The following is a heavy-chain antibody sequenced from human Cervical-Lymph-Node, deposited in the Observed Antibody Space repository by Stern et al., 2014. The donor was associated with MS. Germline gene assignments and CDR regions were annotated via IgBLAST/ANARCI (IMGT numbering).Heavy chain of an antibody. V-gene: IGHV4-59*01. D-gene: IGHD6-13*01. Sequence: QVQLVESGPGLVKPSETLSLTCTVSGGSISSYYWSWIRQPPGKGLEWIGYIYYSGSTNYNPSLKSRVTISVDTSKNQFSLKLSSVTAADTAVYYCARIFAVSSWYYFDYWGQGTLVTVSS. CDR3: ARIFAVSSWYYFDY. CDR2: IYYSGST. CDR1: GGSISSYY. J-gene: IGHJ4*02.